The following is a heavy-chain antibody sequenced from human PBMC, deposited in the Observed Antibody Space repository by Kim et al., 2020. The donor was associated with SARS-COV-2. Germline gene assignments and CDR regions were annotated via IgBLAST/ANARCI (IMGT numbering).Heavy chain of an antibody. Sequence: AQCFTGRFVFSLDTSVSTAYLQISSLKAEDTAVYYCAREIAGPSGDWFDPWGQGTLVTVSS. CDR3: AREIAGPSGDWFDP. D-gene: IGHD3-10*01. J-gene: IGHJ5*02. V-gene: IGHV7-4-1*02.